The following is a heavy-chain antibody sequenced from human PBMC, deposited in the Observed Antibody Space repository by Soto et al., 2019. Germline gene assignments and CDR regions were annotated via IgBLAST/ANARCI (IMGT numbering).Heavy chain of an antibody. Sequence: ASVKVSCKASGYTFTSYGISWVRQAPGQGLEWMGWISAYNGNTNYAQKLQGRVTMTTDTSTSTAYMELRSLRSDDTAVYYCARVPAGYSGGWYVPAIYYYYGMDVWGQGTTVTVSS. CDR1: GYTFTSYG. D-gene: IGHD6-19*01. V-gene: IGHV1-18*04. J-gene: IGHJ6*02. CDR2: ISAYNGNT. CDR3: ARVPAGYSGGWYVPAIYYYYGMDV.